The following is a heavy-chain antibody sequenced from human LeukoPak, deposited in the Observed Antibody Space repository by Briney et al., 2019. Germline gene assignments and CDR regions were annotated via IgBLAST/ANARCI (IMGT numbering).Heavy chain of an antibody. CDR2: ISGSGGST. D-gene: IGHD1-7*01. V-gene: IGHV3-23*01. CDR3: AKAAPWGWNYVEAYYYYMDV. J-gene: IGHJ6*03. CDR1: GFTFSSYW. Sequence: PGGSLRLSCAASGFTFSSYWMSWVRQAPGKGLEWVSAISGSGGSTYYADSVKGRFTISRDNSKNTLHLQMNSLRAEDTAVYYCAKAAPWGWNYVEAYYYYMDVWGKGTTVTVSS.